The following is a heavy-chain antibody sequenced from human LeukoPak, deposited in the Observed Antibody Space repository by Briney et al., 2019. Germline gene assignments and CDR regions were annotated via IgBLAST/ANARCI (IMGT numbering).Heavy chain of an antibody. D-gene: IGHD1-26*01. CDR1: GFTFSTYD. Sequence: GGSLRLSCVVSGFTFSTYDMHWVRQAPGKGLQWVAVISNNGSNRCYADSVKGRFTISRDNSKNTLYLQMNSLRADDTAVYYCAKLLGATEFDYWGQGTLVTVSS. V-gene: IGHV3-30*18. CDR2: ISNNGSNR. J-gene: IGHJ4*02. CDR3: AKLLGATEFDY.